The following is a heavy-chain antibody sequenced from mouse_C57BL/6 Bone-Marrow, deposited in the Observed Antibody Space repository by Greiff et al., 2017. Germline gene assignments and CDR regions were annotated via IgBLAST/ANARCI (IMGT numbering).Heavy chain of an antibody. D-gene: IGHD2-5*01. V-gene: IGHV5-4*01. Sequence: EVMLVESGGGLVKPGGSLKLSCAASGFTFSSYAMSWVRQTPEKRLEWVATISDGGSYTYYPDNVKGRFTISRDNAKNNLYLQMSHLKSEDTAMYYCARENYSNYMDYWGQGTTLTVSS. CDR3: ARENYSNYMDY. CDR2: ISDGGSYT. CDR1: GFTFSSYA. J-gene: IGHJ2*01.